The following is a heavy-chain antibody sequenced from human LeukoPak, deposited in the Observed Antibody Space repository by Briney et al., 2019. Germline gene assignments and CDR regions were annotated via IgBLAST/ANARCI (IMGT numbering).Heavy chain of an antibody. J-gene: IGHJ4*02. CDR3: SSGVPAVSY. D-gene: IGHD2-2*01. CDR2: INWNGGST. Sequence: GGSLRLSCAASGFIFDDYGMTWVRQAPGKGLEWVSGINWNGGSTGYGDSVKGRFTISRDNVKNSLYLQMNSLRAEDTAVYYCSSGVPAVSYWGQGTLVTVSS. V-gene: IGHV3-20*04. CDR1: GFIFDDYG.